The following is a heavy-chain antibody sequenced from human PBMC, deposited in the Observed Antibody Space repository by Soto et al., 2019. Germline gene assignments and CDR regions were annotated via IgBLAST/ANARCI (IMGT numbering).Heavy chain of an antibody. CDR2: ISAYNGNT. CDR3: ERTGYCSSTSCPNFQH. Sequence: ASVKVSCKASGYTFTSYGISWVRQAPAQGLEWMGWISAYNGNTNYAQKLQGRVTMTSDTTTITAYMELRSLRSDDTAVYFCERTGYCSSTSCPNFQHWGQGTLVPVSS. J-gene: IGHJ1*01. D-gene: IGHD2-2*01. CDR1: GYTFTSYG. V-gene: IGHV1-18*01.